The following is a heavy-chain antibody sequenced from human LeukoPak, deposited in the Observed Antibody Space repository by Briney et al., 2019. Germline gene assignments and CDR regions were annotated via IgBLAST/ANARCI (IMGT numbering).Heavy chain of an antibody. V-gene: IGHV4-59*01. CDR2: IYYSGST. CDR3: ARSKGSGSRSFDR. Sequence: NPSGTLSLTCAVYGGSFSGYYWSWIRQPPGKGLEWIGYIYYSGSTNYNPSLKSRVTISVDTSKNQFSLKLSSVTAADTAVYYCARSKGSGSRSFDRWGRGTLVTVSS. D-gene: IGHD3-10*01. CDR1: GGSFSGYY. J-gene: IGHJ2*01.